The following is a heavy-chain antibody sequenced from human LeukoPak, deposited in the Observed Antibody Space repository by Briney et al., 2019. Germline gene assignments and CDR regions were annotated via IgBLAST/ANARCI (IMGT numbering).Heavy chain of an antibody. V-gene: IGHV4-39*07. D-gene: IGHD4-17*01. CDR2: IFYSGST. CDR1: GGSISTSNYY. J-gene: IGHJ4*02. Sequence: SETLSLTCTVSGGSISTSNYYWGWIRQPPGKGLEWIGNIFYSGSTYYSPSLRSRVTISLDTSRNQFSLKLNSVTAADTAVYYCAPRTVTTRVFDYWGQGTLVTVSS. CDR3: APRTVTTRVFDY.